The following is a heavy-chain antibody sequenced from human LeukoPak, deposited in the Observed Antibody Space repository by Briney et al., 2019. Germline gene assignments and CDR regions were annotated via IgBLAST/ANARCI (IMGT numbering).Heavy chain of an antibody. J-gene: IGHJ5*02. D-gene: IGHD6-13*01. CDR2: IYYSGST. V-gene: IGHV4-34*01. CDR3: ARDSPPPIAAAGPTRFDP. Sequence: SETLSLTCAVYGGSFSGYYWSWIRQPPGKGLEWIGSIYYSGSTYYNPSLKSRVTISVDTSKNQFSLKLSSVTAADTAVYYCARDSPPPIAAAGPTRFDPWGQGTLVTVSS. CDR1: GGSFSGYY.